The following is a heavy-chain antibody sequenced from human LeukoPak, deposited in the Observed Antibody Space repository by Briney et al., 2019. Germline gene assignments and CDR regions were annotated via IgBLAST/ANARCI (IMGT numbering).Heavy chain of an antibody. CDR1: GFTFSSYG. Sequence: GGSLRLSCAASGFTFSSYGMHWVRRAPGKGLEWVTVISYDGSNKYYADSVKDRFTISRDNSKNTLYLQMNSLRAEDTAVYYCAKVSPVAGTHDYWGQGTLVTVSS. CDR3: AKVSPVAGTHDY. J-gene: IGHJ4*02. V-gene: IGHV3-30*18. D-gene: IGHD6-19*01. CDR2: ISYDGSNK.